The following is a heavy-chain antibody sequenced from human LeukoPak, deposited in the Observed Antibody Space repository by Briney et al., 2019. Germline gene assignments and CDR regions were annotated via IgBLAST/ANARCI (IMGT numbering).Heavy chain of an antibody. CDR3: AATMIVVEYFQH. CDR2: INHSGST. CDR1: GGSFSGYY. Sequence: SETLSLTCAVYGGSFSGYYWSWIRQPPGKGLEWIGEINHSGSTNYNPSLKSRVTISVDTSKNQSSLKLSSVTAADTAVYYCAATMIVVEYFQHWGQGTLVTVSS. J-gene: IGHJ1*01. V-gene: IGHV4-34*01. D-gene: IGHD3-22*01.